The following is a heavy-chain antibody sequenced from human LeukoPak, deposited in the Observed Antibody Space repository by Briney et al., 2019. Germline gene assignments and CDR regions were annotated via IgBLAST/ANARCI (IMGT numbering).Heavy chain of an antibody. CDR2: IFYSGTT. J-gene: IGHJ4*02. V-gene: IGHV4-59*08. CDR3: AGGTTMTLDY. CDR1: GGSISNYY. D-gene: IGHD1-7*01. Sequence: SETLSLTCTVSGGSISNYYWSWIRQPPGKGLECVVYIFYSGTTYYNPSLKSRVSVSVDTSKNQFSLKLSSVTAADTAVYYCAGGTTMTLDYWGQGTQVIVSS.